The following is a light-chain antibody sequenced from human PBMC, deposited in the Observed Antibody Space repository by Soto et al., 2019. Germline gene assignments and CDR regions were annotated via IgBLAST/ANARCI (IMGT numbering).Light chain of an antibody. V-gene: IGLV2-14*01. J-gene: IGLJ1*01. CDR1: TXDVGGYNY. CDR3: LSKTSSISYV. CDR2: EVS. Sequence: QSVLTQPASVSGSPGQSITISCTGTTXDVGGYNYVSWYQQHPGKVPKLLIHEVSNRPSWVSNRFSGSKSGNTASLTISGLQAEDEADYYCLSKTSSISYVFGTGTKVTVL.